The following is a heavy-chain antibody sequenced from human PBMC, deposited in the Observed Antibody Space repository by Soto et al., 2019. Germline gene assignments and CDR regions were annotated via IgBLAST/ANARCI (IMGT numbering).Heavy chain of an antibody. CDR2: IYQSGTT. Sequence: PSETLSLTCAVSAGSITSGGHSWSWIRQPPGKGLEWIGYIYQSGTTYYNPSLKSRVTISVDRSKNQFFLKLSSVTAADTAVYYCALDMKGRSYFDYWGRGSLVTVSS. CDR1: AGSITSGGHS. CDR3: ALDMKGRSYFDY. V-gene: IGHV4-30-2*01. J-gene: IGHJ4*02. D-gene: IGHD3-10*01.